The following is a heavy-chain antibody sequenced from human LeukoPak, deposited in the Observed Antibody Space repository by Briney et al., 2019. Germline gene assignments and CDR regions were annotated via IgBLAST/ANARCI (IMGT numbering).Heavy chain of an antibody. D-gene: IGHD2-2*01. CDR1: GGSISSYY. Sequence: PSETLSLTCTVSGGSISSYYWSWIRQPPGKGLEWIGYIYYSGSTNYNPSLKSRVTISVDTSKNQFSLKLSSVTAADTAVYYCARGGDIVVVPAEHHFDYWGQGTLVTVSS. J-gene: IGHJ4*02. V-gene: IGHV4-59*01. CDR3: ARGGDIVVVPAEHHFDY. CDR2: IYYSGST.